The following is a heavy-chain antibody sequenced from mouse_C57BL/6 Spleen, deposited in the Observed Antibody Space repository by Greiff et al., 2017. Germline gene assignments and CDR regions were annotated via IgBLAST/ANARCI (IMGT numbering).Heavy chain of an antibody. Sequence: QVQLQQSGAELVRPGTSVKVSCKASGYAFTNYLLEWVKQRPGQGLEWIGVINPGSGGTNYNEKFKGKATLTADKSSSTAYMQLSSLTSEDSAVYCCARSKLGRLDYWGQGTTLTVSS. V-gene: IGHV1-54*01. CDR1: GYAFTNYL. J-gene: IGHJ2*01. CDR2: INPGSGGT. CDR3: ARSKLGRLDY. D-gene: IGHD4-1*01.